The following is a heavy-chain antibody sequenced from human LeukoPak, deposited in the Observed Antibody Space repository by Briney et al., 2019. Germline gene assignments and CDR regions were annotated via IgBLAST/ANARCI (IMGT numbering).Heavy chain of an antibody. V-gene: IGHV4-30-2*01. CDR1: GGSISSGGYS. CDR2: IYHSGST. D-gene: IGHD3-16*01. CDR3: ARFRMGELDLYYFDY. J-gene: IGHJ4*02. Sequence: ASETLSLTCAVSGGSISSGGYSWSWIRQPPGKGLEWIRYIYHSGSTYYNPSLKSRVTISVDRSKNQFSLKLSSVTAADTAVYYCARFRMGELDLYYFDYWGQGTLVTVSS.